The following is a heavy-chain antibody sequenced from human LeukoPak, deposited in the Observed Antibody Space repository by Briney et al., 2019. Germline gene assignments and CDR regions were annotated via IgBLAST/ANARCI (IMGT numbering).Heavy chain of an antibody. Sequence: GASVKVSCKASGYTFTGYYMHWVRQAPGQGLEWMGRINPNSGGTNYAQKFQGRVTMTRDTSISTAYMELSRLRSDDTAVYYCARIRSRSLNIYYFDYWGQGTLVTVSS. J-gene: IGHJ4*02. V-gene: IGHV1-2*06. CDR1: GYTFTGYY. CDR3: ARIRSRSLNIYYFDY. CDR2: INPNSGGT. D-gene: IGHD2/OR15-2a*01.